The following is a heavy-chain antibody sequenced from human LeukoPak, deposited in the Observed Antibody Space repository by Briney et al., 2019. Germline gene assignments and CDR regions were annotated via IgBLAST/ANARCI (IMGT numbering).Heavy chain of an antibody. V-gene: IGHV1-18*01. Sequence: ASMRVSCKASGYTFTKYGITWVRQAPGQGLEWMGWTSPNNGNTNYGKKFQGRVTMTTDTSTNTAYMELRSLRSDDTAVYYCAREALSLDTAMVLYFDYWGQGTLVTVSS. CDR2: TSPNNGNT. D-gene: IGHD5-18*01. J-gene: IGHJ4*02. CDR1: GYTFTKYG. CDR3: AREALSLDTAMVLYFDY.